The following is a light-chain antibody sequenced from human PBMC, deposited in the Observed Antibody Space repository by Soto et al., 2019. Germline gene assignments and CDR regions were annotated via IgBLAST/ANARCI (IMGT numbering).Light chain of an antibody. CDR2: KAS. V-gene: IGKV1-5*03. CDR3: QQYNSYWT. Sequence: DIQMTQPPSTLSASVGDRVTITCRASQSISSWLAWYQQKPGKAPKLLIYKASSLESGVPSRFSGSGSGTEFTLTICSLQPDDFATYYCQQYNSYWTFGQGTKV. CDR1: QSISSW. J-gene: IGKJ1*01.